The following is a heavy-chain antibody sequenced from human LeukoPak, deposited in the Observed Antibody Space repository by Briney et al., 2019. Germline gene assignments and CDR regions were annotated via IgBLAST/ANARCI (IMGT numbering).Heavy chain of an antibody. CDR2: VNPNSGVT. J-gene: IGHJ4*02. D-gene: IGHD6-19*01. Sequence: ASVKVSCKASGYTFTAYFMHWVRQAPGQGLEWMGRVNPNSGVTNSIQKFQGRVTMTRDTSISTAYMELSGLRSDDTAVYYCARQWLPNGYFDYWGRGPWSPSPQ. CDR3: ARQWLPNGYFDY. CDR1: GYTFTAYF. V-gene: IGHV1-2*06.